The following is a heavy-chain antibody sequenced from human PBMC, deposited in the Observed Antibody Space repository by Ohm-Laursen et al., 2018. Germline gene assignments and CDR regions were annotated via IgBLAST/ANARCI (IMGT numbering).Heavy chain of an antibody. CDR2: MNPNSGNT. Sequence: ASVKVSCKASGYTFTSYDINWVRQATGQGLEWMGWMNPNSGNTGYAQKFQGRVTMTRNTSISTAYMELSSLRSEDTAVYYCARGHSRVGATRVPYWGQGTLVTVSS. V-gene: IGHV1-8*01. D-gene: IGHD1-26*01. J-gene: IGHJ4*02. CDR3: ARGHSRVGATRVPY. CDR1: GYTFTSYD.